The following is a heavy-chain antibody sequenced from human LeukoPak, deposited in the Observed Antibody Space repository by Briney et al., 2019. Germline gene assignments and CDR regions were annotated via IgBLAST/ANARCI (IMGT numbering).Heavy chain of an antibody. Sequence: ASVKVSCKASGYTFTSYYMHWVRQAPGQGLEGMGIINPSGGSTSYAQKFQGRVTITRDTSTSTVYMELSSLRSEDTAVYYCARGEYYDSSGYYYARVWFDYWGQGTLVTVSS. D-gene: IGHD3-22*01. V-gene: IGHV1-46*03. J-gene: IGHJ4*02. CDR1: GYTFTSYY. CDR2: INPSGGST. CDR3: ARGEYYDSSGYYYARVWFDY.